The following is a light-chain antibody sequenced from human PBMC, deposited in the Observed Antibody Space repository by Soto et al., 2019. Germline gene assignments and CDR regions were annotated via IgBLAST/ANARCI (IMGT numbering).Light chain of an antibody. CDR1: SSDVGGYNY. Sequence: QSVLAQPPSASGSPGQSVTISCTGTSSDVGGYNYVSWYQQHPGKAPKLILYEISERPSGVPDRFSGSKSGNTASLTVSGLQAEDEADYYCSSYAGNNNCVFGTGTKVIVL. CDR3: SSYAGNNNCV. CDR2: EIS. V-gene: IGLV2-8*01. J-gene: IGLJ1*01.